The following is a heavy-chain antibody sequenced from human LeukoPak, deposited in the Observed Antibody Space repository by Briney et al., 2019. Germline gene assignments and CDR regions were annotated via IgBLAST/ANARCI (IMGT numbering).Heavy chain of an antibody. D-gene: IGHD3/OR15-3a*01. V-gene: IGHV4-34*01. Sequence: SETLSLTCVVSGASFSDSYWSWIRQPPGRGLEWIGEIHHRGFTNYNPSLKSRVTISVDTSKNQFSLKLTSVTAADTAVYYCSRGGLGGSAFDIWGQGTMVTVSS. CDR3: SRGGLGGSAFDI. J-gene: IGHJ3*02. CDR2: IHHRGFT. CDR1: GASFSDSY.